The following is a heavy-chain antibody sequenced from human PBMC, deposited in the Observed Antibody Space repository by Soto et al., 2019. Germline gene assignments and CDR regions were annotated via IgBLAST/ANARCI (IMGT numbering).Heavy chain of an antibody. CDR3: AKRTSGTTWGESDY. CDR2: ISGYSGNA. J-gene: IGHJ4*02. CDR1: GYIFSDYG. D-gene: IGHD4-17*01. V-gene: IGHV1-18*04. Sequence: QVQVMQSGAEVKKPGDSVKVSCKTSGYIFSDYGITWVRQAPGQGREWMGWISGYSGNANLAQKFQGRGTMTTEKSTRTAYMELRRLRSDDTAVYYCAKRTSGTTWGESDYWGQGTLVTVSS.